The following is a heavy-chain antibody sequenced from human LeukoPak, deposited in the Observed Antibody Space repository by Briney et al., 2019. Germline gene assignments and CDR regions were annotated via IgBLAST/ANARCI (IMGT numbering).Heavy chain of an antibody. V-gene: IGHV3-7*01. D-gene: IGHD5-24*01. CDR2: VKQEGSEK. CDR1: RFTFSSYW. CDR3: ARDADLGSTITGAFDI. J-gene: IGHJ3*02. Sequence: GGSLRLSCAVSRFTFSSYWMSWVRQAPGKGLEWVASVKQEGSEKYYVDSVKGRFIISRDNAKNSLYLQMNSLRAEDTAVYYCARDADLGSTITGAFDIWSQGTMVTVSS.